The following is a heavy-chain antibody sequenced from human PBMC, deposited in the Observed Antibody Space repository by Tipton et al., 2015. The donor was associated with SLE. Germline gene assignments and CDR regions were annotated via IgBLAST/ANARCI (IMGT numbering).Heavy chain of an antibody. CDR2: ISSSGSTI. J-gene: IGHJ6*03. Sequence: SLRLSCAASGFTFSSYEMNWVRQAPGKGLEWVSYISSSGSTIYYADSVKGRFTISRDNAKNTLFLQMNSLRAEDTAVYYCARDLANDPVYSGIMDVWGKGTTVTVSS. CDR1: GFTFSSYE. CDR3: ARDLANDPVYSGIMDV. V-gene: IGHV3-48*03. D-gene: IGHD3-10*02.